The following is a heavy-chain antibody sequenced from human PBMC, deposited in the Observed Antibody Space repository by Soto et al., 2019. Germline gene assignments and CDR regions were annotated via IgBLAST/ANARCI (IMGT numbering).Heavy chain of an antibody. Sequence: SETLSLTCTVSGGSISSYYWSWIRQPPGKGLEWIGYIYYSGSTNCNPSLKSRVTISVDTSKNQFSLKLSSATAADTAVYYCARTPYYDFWSGYLPFDYWGQGTLVTVSS. CDR1: GGSISSYY. V-gene: IGHV4-59*01. D-gene: IGHD3-3*01. CDR3: ARTPYYDFWSGYLPFDY. J-gene: IGHJ4*02. CDR2: IYYSGST.